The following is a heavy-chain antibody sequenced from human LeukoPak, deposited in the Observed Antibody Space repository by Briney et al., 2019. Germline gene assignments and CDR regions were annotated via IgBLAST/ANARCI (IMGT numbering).Heavy chain of an antibody. CDR3: AREGADIVVVPAALYYYYYYMDV. CDR2: IYSGGST. V-gene: IGHV3-66*01. D-gene: IGHD2-2*01. Sequence: GGSLRLSCAASGFTVRNNYMSWVRQAPGKGLEWVSLIYSGGSTYYADSVKGRFTISRDNSNNTVYLQMNSLRAEDTAVYYCAREGADIVVVPAALYYYYYYMDVWGKGTTVTVSS. CDR1: GFTVRNNY. J-gene: IGHJ6*03.